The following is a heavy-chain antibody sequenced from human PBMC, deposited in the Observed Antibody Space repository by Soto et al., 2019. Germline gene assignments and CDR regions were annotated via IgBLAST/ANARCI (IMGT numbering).Heavy chain of an antibody. V-gene: IGHV4-4*07. J-gene: IGHJ6*02. CDR2: IYSSGSA. CDR3: ARDDYGDYGGDYYYYAMDV. D-gene: IGHD4-17*01. Sequence: SETLSLTCTVSGGSISSYHWTWIRQPAGKGLEWIGRIYSSGSANYNPSLRSRVTMSIDPSKNQFSLKLTPVAAADTAVYYCARDDYGDYGGDYYYYAMDVWGQGTTVTVSS. CDR1: GGSISSYH.